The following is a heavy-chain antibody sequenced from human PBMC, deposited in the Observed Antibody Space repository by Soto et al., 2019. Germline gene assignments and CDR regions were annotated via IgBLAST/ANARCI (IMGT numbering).Heavy chain of an antibody. CDR1: GGSISSGGYY. D-gene: IGHD1-26*01. CDR3: ARDDSGFSGSHYIDYFNY. V-gene: IGHV4-31*03. CDR2: IYYST. J-gene: IGHJ4*02. Sequence: SETLSLTCTVSGGSISSGGYYWSWIRQHPGKGLEWIGYIYYSTYYNPSLRSRVTISVDTSKNQFSLKLSSLTSEDTAVYYCARDDSGFSGSHYIDYFNYWGQGALVTVSS.